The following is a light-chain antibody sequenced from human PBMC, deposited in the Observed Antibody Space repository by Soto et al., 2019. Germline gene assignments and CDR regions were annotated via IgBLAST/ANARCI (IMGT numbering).Light chain of an antibody. J-gene: IGKJ1*01. V-gene: IGKV1-9*01. CDR2: SAS. Sequence: DIQLTQSPSFLSASVGDRVTITCRASQDISSYLAWYQQRPGKVPRFLTHSASTLQRGVPSRFSATGSGTTFTLTISSLQPEDIATYYCQQLNRFPRTFGQGTKVEV. CDR3: QQLNRFPRT. CDR1: QDISSY.